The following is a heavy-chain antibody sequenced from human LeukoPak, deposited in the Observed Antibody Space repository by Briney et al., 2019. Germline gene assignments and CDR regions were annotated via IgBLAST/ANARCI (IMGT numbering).Heavy chain of an antibody. Sequence: GGSLRLSCAASGFTFSSYNMNWVRQAPGKGLEWVSYIISGSSTIYYADSVKGRFTISRDNGKNSLYLQMNSLRVEDTAVYYCAKSISGSGSYYNVQFDFWGQGTLVTVSS. J-gene: IGHJ4*02. V-gene: IGHV3-48*01. D-gene: IGHD3-10*01. CDR3: AKSISGSGSYYNVQFDF. CDR1: GFTFSSYN. CDR2: IISGSSTI.